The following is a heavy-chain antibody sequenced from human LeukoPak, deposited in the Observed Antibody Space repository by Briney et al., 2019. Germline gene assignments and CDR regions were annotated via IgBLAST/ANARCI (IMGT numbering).Heavy chain of an antibody. D-gene: IGHD1-14*01. CDR1: GFTFRSSA. CDR3: AKPMTPEAFDI. Sequence: GGSLRLSCAASGFTFRSSAMSWVRQAPGKGLEWVSAISDNGGRAYYADSVRGRFTSSRDNSRSTLYLQMNSLRAEDTAEYYCAKPMTPEAFDIWGQGTMVTVSS. CDR2: ISDNGGRA. V-gene: IGHV3-23*01. J-gene: IGHJ3*02.